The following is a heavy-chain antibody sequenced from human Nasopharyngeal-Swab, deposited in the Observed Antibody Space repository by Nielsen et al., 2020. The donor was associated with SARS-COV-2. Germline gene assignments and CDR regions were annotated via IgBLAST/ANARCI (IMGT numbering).Heavy chain of an antibody. D-gene: IGHD1-1*01. CDR2: IWYDGSNK. CDR3: ARDWTTGTTHYFDY. V-gene: IGHV3-33*01. J-gene: IGHJ4*02. Sequence: GGSLRLSCAASGFTFSSYGMHWVRQAPGKGLEWVAVIWYDGSNKYYADSVKGRFTISRDNFKNTLYLQMNSLRAEDTAVYYCARDWTTGTTHYFDYWGQGTLVTVSS. CDR1: GFTFSSYG.